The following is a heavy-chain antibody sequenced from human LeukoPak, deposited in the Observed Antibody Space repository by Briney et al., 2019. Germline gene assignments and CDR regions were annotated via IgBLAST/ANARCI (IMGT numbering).Heavy chain of an antibody. CDR2: INQDGSRK. D-gene: IGHD4-23*01. CDR1: GFAFSSHW. V-gene: IGHV3-7*03. Sequence: TGGSLRLSCAASGFAFSSHWMNWVRQAPGKGLEWVAIINQDGSRKSSADSVKGRFTISRDNAKNLLYLQINSLRAEDTAVYYCAKSHSVAQRGYFDYWGQGTLVTVPS. CDR3: AKSHSVAQRGYFDY. J-gene: IGHJ4*02.